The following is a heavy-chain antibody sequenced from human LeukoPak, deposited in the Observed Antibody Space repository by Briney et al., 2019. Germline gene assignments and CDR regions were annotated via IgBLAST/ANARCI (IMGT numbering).Heavy chain of an antibody. V-gene: IGHV1-18*01. Sequence: ASVKVSCKASGYTFTSYGISWVRQAPGQGLEWMGWISVYNGNTNYAQKLQGRVTMTTDTSTSTAYMELRSLRSDDTAVYYRARDYDFWSGYYKHAFDIWGQGTMVTVSS. J-gene: IGHJ3*02. CDR3: ARDYDFWSGYYKHAFDI. D-gene: IGHD3-3*01. CDR2: ISVYNGNT. CDR1: GYTFTSYG.